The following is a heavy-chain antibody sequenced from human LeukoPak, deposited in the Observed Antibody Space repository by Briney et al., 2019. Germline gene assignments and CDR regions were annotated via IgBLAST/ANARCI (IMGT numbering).Heavy chain of an antibody. CDR2: IIPILGIA. Sequence: SVKVSCKASGGTFSSYAISWVRQAPGQGLEWMGRIIPILGIANYAQKFQGRVTITADKSTSTAYMELSSLRSEDTAVYYCARGRSGYYKGGDYWGQGTLVTVSS. V-gene: IGHV1-69*04. CDR3: ARGRSGYYKGGDY. CDR1: GGTFSSYA. J-gene: IGHJ4*02. D-gene: IGHD3-3*01.